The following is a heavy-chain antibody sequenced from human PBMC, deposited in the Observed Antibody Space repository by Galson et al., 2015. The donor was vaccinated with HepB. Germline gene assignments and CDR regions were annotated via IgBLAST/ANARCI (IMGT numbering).Heavy chain of an antibody. D-gene: IGHD2/OR15-2a*01. V-gene: IGHV1-18*04. J-gene: IGHJ3*02. CDR2: ISISNGNT. CDR3: ARDSREYYHGCGGAFDI. CDR1: GYTFTTYG. Sequence: QSGAEVKKPGASVKVSCKASGYTFTTYGITWVRQAPGQGLEWMGWISISNGNTDYAQKVQGRVTMTTDTSTTTAYMELRSLRSDDTAVYYCARDSREYYHGCGGAFDIWGQGTMVTVSS.